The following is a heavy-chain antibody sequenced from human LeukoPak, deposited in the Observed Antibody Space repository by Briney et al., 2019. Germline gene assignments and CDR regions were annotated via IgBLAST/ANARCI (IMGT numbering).Heavy chain of an antibody. D-gene: IGHD6-19*01. CDR2: IKQDGSEG. Sequence: GGSLRLSCAASGFTFTSYWMTWVRQAPGKGLEWVANIKQDGSEGYYVDSVKGRSTISRDNAKNSLYLQMNSLRAEDTGVYYCAGSGWQVYFDYWGQGTLVTVSS. V-gene: IGHV3-7*01. CDR1: GFTFTSYW. J-gene: IGHJ4*02. CDR3: AGSGWQVYFDY.